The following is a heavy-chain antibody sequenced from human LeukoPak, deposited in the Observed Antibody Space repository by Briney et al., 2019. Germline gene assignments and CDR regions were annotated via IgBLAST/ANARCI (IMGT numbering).Heavy chain of an antibody. CDR3: AKDPSSRITNRGYFDY. CDR1: GFTFSSYG. V-gene: IGHV3-30*02. D-gene: IGHD3-10*01. Sequence: GGSLRLSCAASGFTFSSYGMHWVRQAPGKGLEWVAFIRYDGSNKYYADSVKGRFTISRDNSKNTLYLQMNSLRAEDTAVYYCAKDPSSRITNRGYFDYWGQGTLVTVSS. CDR2: IRYDGSNK. J-gene: IGHJ4*02.